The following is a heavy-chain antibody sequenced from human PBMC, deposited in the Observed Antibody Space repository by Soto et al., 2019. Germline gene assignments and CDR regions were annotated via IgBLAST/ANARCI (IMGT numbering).Heavy chain of an antibody. V-gene: IGHV3-33*01. CDR3: ARDNRIAVAGTPYFDY. D-gene: IGHD6-19*01. Sequence: QVQLVESGGGVVQPGRSLRLSCAASGFTFSSYGMHWVRQAPGKGLEWVAVIWYDGSNKYYADSVKGRFTISRDNSKNXLYLQMNSLRAEDTAVYYCARDNRIAVAGTPYFDYWGQGTLVTVSS. CDR1: GFTFSSYG. J-gene: IGHJ4*02. CDR2: IWYDGSNK.